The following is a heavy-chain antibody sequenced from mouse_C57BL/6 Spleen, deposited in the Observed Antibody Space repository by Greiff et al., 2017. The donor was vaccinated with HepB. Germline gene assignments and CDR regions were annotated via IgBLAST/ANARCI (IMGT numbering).Heavy chain of an antibody. D-gene: IGHD1-1*01. V-gene: IGHV2-3*01. J-gene: IGHJ1*03. CDR2: IWGDGST. Sequence: VMLVESGPGLVAPSQRLSITCTVSGFSFTSYGVSWVRQPPGKGLEWLGVIWGDGSTNYHSALISRLSISKDNSKSQVFLKLHSLQTDDTATDYCAGGFTTVRVLDFDVWGTGTTVTVSS. CDR3: AGGFTTVRVLDFDV. CDR1: GFSFTSYG.